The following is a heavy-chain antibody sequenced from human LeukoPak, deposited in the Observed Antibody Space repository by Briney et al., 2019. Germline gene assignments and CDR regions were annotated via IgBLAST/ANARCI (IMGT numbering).Heavy chain of an antibody. D-gene: IGHD6-6*01. CDR1: GGSFSGYY. CDR2: INHSGST. CDR3: AREEAYSSSSDAFDI. V-gene: IGHV4-34*01. Sequence: SETLSLTCAVYGGSFSGYYWSRIRQPPGKGLEWIGEINHSGSTNYNPSLKSRVTISVDTSKNQFSLKLSSVTAADTAVYYCAREEAYSSSSDAFDIWGQGTMVTVSS. J-gene: IGHJ3*02.